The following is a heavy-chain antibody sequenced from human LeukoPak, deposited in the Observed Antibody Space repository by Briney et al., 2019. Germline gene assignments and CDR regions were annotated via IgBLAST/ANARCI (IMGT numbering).Heavy chain of an antibody. CDR2: INLNSGGS. Sequence: GASVKVSCKASGGTFSSYAINWVRQAPGQGLEWMGWINLNSGGSNYAQKFQGRVTMTWDTSISTAYMELNRLTSDDTAVYYCVRGVLYDYGDYWGQGTLVTVSS. D-gene: IGHD2/OR15-2a*01. CDR1: GGTFSSYA. CDR3: VRGVLYDYGDY. J-gene: IGHJ4*02. V-gene: IGHV1-2*02.